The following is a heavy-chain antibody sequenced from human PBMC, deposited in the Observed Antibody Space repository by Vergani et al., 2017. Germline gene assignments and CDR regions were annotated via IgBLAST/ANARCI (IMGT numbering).Heavy chain of an antibody. V-gene: IGHV1-2*02. CDR2: INPNSGGT. CDR3: ARGMTYYYDSSGYYGGSYFDY. Sequence: QVQLVQSGAEVKKPGSSVKVSCKASGGTFSSYTISWVRQAPGQGLEWMGWINPNSGGTNYAQKFQGRVTMARDTSISTAYMELSRLRSDDTAVYYCARGMTYYYDSSGYYGGSYFDYWGQGTLVTVSS. J-gene: IGHJ4*02. D-gene: IGHD3-22*01. CDR1: GGTFSSYT.